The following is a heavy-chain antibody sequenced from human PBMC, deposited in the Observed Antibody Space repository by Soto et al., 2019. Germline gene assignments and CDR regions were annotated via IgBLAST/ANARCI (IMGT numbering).Heavy chain of an antibody. CDR3: TRDRYYSGSGSYYLDAFDI. D-gene: IGHD3-10*01. Sequence: PLSLSCAGSGFAFGDFAMSWVRQAPGKGLEWVGFIRSKAYGGTTEYAASVKGRFTISRDDSKSIAYLQMSSLKTEDTALYYCTRDRYYSGSGSYYLDAFDICGHGNMVP. V-gene: IGHV3-49*04. CDR1: GFAFGDFA. CDR2: IRSKAYGGTT. J-gene: IGHJ3*02.